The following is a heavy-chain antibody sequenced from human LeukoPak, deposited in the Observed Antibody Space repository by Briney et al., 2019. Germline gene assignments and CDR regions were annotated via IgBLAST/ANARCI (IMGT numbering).Heavy chain of an antibody. J-gene: IGHJ3*02. Sequence: PGMSLRLSCAASGFTFSSYSMNWVRQAPGKGLEWVSSISSSSSYIYYADSVKGRFTISRDNAKNSLYLQMNSLRAEDTAVYYCARDSVGIYGDDAFDIWGQGTMVTVSS. CDR3: ARDSVGIYGDDAFDI. V-gene: IGHV3-21*01. CDR2: ISSSSSYI. CDR1: GFTFSSYS. D-gene: IGHD4-17*01.